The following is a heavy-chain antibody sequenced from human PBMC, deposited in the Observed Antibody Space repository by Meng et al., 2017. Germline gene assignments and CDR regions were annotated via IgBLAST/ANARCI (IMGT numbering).Heavy chain of an antibody. Sequence: VQLVELGAGVKKPAASGMFSCDASGYTLTSYGSSWVRQAPGQGLEWIGWISAYNGNTNYAQKLPGRVTMTTDTSTSTAYMELRSLRSDDTAVYYCARAGIAVAGPDYWGQGTLVTVSS. D-gene: IGHD6-19*01. CDR3: ARAGIAVAGPDY. CDR2: ISAYNGNT. J-gene: IGHJ4*02. V-gene: IGHV1-18*01. CDR1: GYTLTSYG.